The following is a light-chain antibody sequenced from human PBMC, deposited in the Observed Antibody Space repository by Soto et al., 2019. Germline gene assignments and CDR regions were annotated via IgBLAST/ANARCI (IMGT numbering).Light chain of an antibody. Sequence: EIVLTQSPGTLSLSPGERATLSCRASQRVSSSYLAWYQQKPGQAPRLLMYAASIRATGIPDRFSGSGSGTDFTLTISRLEPEDFAVYYCPQHGSSPRTFGQGTKVEIK. V-gene: IGKV3-20*01. CDR1: QRVSSSY. CDR3: PQHGSSPRT. CDR2: AAS. J-gene: IGKJ1*01.